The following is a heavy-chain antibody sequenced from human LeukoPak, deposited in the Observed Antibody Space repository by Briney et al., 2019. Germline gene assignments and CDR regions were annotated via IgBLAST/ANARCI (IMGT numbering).Heavy chain of an antibody. Sequence: GGSLRLSCAASGFTVSSNYMSWVRQAPGKGLEWGSVIYSGGSTYYADSVTSRFTISRDNSKNALYLQMNSLRAEDTAVYYCARDIGGSEDIWGQGTMVTVSS. V-gene: IGHV3-66*01. CDR1: GFTVSSNY. CDR2: IYSGGST. D-gene: IGHD2-15*01. J-gene: IGHJ3*02. CDR3: ARDIGGSEDI.